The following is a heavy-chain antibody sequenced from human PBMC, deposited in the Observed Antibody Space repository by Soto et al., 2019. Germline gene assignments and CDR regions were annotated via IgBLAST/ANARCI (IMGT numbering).Heavy chain of an antibody. CDR3: ASRLGSYGWYYFDY. D-gene: IGHD5-18*01. CDR2: IIPIFGTA. Sequence: QVQLVQSGAEVKKPGSSVKVSCKASGGTFSSYAISWVRQAPGQGLEWMGGIIPIFGTANYSQKFQGRVTITADKSTSTDYMELSSLRSEDTAVYYCASRLGSYGWYYFDYWGQGTLVTVSS. CDR1: GGTFSSYA. V-gene: IGHV1-69*06. J-gene: IGHJ4*02.